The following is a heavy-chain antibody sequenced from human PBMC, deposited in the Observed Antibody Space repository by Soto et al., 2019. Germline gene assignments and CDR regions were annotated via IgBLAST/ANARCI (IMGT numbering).Heavy chain of an antibody. CDR1: GGSISSGGYY. Sequence: SETLSLTCTVSGGSISSGGYYWSWIRQHPGKGLEWIGYIYYSGSTYYNPSLKSRVTISVDTSKNQFSLKLSSVTAADAAVYYCAREGRPYYDFWSGSTPYYGMDVWGQGTTVTVSS. D-gene: IGHD3-3*01. CDR3: AREGRPYYDFWSGSTPYYGMDV. CDR2: IYYSGST. V-gene: IGHV4-31*03. J-gene: IGHJ6*02.